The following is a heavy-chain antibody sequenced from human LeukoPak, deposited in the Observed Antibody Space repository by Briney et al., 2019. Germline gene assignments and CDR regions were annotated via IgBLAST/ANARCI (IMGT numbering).Heavy chain of an antibody. Sequence: PSETLSLTCTVSGYSISSGYYCGLIRPPPGKLLEWTGIIYHSGSTYYNPSLKSRVTISVDTSKNQFSLKLSSLTAADTAVYYCAVTYYYDSSGYYNFDYWGQGTLVTVSS. V-gene: IGHV4-38-2*02. CDR3: AVTYYYDSSGYYNFDY. CDR2: IYHSGST. CDR1: GYSISSGYY. J-gene: IGHJ4*02. D-gene: IGHD3-22*01.